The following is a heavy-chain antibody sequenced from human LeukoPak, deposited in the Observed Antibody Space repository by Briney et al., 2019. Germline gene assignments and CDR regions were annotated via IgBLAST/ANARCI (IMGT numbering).Heavy chain of an antibody. CDR2: IYHSGST. J-gene: IGHJ3*02. CDR1: GYSISSGYY. Sequence: SETLSLTCTVSGYSISSGYYWGWIRQPPGKGLEWIGSIYHSGSTYYNPSLKSRVTISVDTSKNQFSLKLSSVTAADTAVYYCARGKSRDYPDAFDIWGQGTMVTVSS. CDR3: ARGKSRDYPDAFDI. D-gene: IGHD4-11*01. V-gene: IGHV4-38-2*02.